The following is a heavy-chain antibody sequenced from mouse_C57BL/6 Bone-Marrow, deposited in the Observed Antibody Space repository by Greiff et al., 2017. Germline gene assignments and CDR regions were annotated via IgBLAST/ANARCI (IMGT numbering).Heavy chain of an antibody. CDR3: ARDYGSSYWYFDV. Sequence: QVQLQQSGPELVKPGASVKLSCTASGYTFTSYDINWVKQRPGQGLEWIGWIYPRDGSTKYNEKFKGKATLTVDTSSSTAYMELHSLTSEDSAVYFCARDYGSSYWYFDVWGTGTTGTVSS. V-gene: IGHV1-85*01. CDR2: IYPRDGST. J-gene: IGHJ1*03. D-gene: IGHD1-1*01. CDR1: GYTFTSYD.